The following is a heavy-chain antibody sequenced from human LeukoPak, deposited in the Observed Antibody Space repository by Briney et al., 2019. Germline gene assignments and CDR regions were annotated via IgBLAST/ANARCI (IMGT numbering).Heavy chain of an antibody. Sequence: GASVKVSCKASGGTFSSYAISWVRQAPGQGLEWMAWISAYNGNTNYAQKFQGRVTMTTDTSTSTAYMELRSLRSDDTAVYYCARAPGNLENYHYGMDVWGQGTTVTVSS. D-gene: IGHD1-14*01. CDR1: GGTFSSYA. CDR2: ISAYNGNT. V-gene: IGHV1-18*01. J-gene: IGHJ6*02. CDR3: ARAPGNLENYHYGMDV.